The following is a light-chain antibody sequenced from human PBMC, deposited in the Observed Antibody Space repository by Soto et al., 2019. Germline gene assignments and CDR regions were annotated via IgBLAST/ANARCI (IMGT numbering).Light chain of an antibody. V-gene: IGLV2-8*01. CDR1: SSDVGGYNY. CDR2: EVS. CDR3: SSYAGSNNLV. Sequence: QSALTQPPSATGSHGQSVTISCTGTSSDVGGYNYVSWYQQHPGKAPKLMIYEVSKRPSGVPDRFSGSKSGNTASLTVSGLQAEDEADYYCSSYAGSNNLVFVGGTKLTVL. J-gene: IGLJ2*01.